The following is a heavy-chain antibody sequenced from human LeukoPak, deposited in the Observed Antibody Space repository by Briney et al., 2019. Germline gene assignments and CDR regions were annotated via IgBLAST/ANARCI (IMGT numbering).Heavy chain of an antibody. CDR1: GYSISSGYY. Sequence: PSETLSLTCTVSGYSISSGYYWGWIRQPPGKGLEWIGSIYHSGSTYYNPSLKSRVTISVDTSKNQFSLKLSSVTAADTAVYYCASFGGDYGNRFDYWGQGTLVTVSS. CDR2: IYHSGST. CDR3: ASFGGDYGNRFDY. V-gene: IGHV4-38-2*02. D-gene: IGHD4-17*01. J-gene: IGHJ4*02.